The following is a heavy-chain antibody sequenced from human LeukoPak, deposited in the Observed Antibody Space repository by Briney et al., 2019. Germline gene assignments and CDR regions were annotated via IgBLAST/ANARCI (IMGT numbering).Heavy chain of an antibody. CDR2: IYTSGSI. V-gene: IGHV4-4*07. J-gene: IGHJ6*03. Sequence: SETLSLTCTVSGGSISSYYWSWIRQPAGKGLEWIGRIYTSGSITYNPSLKSRVSMPVDTSKNQFSLKLSSVTAADTAVYYCARINSEYYYYYYYMDVWGKGTTVTVSS. CDR3: ARINSEYYYYYYYMDV. D-gene: IGHD2/OR15-2a*01. CDR1: GGSISSYY.